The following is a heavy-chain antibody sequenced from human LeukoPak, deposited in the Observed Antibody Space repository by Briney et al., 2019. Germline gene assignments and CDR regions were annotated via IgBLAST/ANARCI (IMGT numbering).Heavy chain of an antibody. Sequence: SETLSLTCTVSGGSISSHYWSWIRQPPGKGLEWLGYIYYSGSTNYNPSLKSRVTISVDTSKNQFSLKLSSVTAADTAVYYCARGGYCSSTSCYHFDYWGQGTLVTVSS. CDR1: GGSISSHY. J-gene: IGHJ4*02. V-gene: IGHV4-59*11. CDR2: IYYSGST. CDR3: ARGGYCSSTSCYHFDY. D-gene: IGHD2-2*01.